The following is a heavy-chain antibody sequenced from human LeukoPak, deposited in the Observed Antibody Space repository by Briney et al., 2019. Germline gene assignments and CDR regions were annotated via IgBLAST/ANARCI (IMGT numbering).Heavy chain of an antibody. CDR2: IYYSGST. D-gene: IGHD3-22*01. CDR1: GGSFNGYF. CDR3: ARTFTMIVDY. Sequence: PSETLSLTCGVYGGSFNGYFWSWIRQPPGKGLEWIGSIYYSGSTYYNPSLKSRVTISVDTSKNQFSLKLSSVTAADTAVYYCARTFTMIVDYWGQGTLVTVSS. J-gene: IGHJ4*02. V-gene: IGHV4-34*01.